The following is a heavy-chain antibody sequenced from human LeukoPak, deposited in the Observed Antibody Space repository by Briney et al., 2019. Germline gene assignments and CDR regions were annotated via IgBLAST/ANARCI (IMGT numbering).Heavy chain of an antibody. CDR2: INPSGGST. J-gene: IGHJ3*02. D-gene: IGHD3-3*01. CDR1: GYTFTSYY. V-gene: IGHV1-46*01. Sequence: ASVKVSCKASGYTFTSYYMHWVRQAPGQGLEWMGIINPSGGSTSYAQKFQGRVTMTRDTSTSTVYMELSSLRSEDTAVYYCATGLLEWLPEDAFDIWGKGTMVTVSS. CDR3: ATGLLEWLPEDAFDI.